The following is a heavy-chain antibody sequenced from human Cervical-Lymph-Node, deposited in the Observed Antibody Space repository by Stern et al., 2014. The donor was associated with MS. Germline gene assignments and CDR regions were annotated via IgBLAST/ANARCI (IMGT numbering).Heavy chain of an antibody. D-gene: IGHD3-3*01. V-gene: IGHV3-9*01. Sequence: EVQLVESGGGLVQPGRSLRLSFAAAGFAFDDYAMHWVQPAPGQGLERVYGISWSGTKIVYADSVKGRFTISRDNAKNSLFLQMNNLRAEDTALYYCATANYEFGYYGMDVWGQGTAVTVS. J-gene: IGHJ6*02. CDR3: ATANYEFGYYGMDV. CDR1: GFAFDDYA. CDR2: ISWSGTKI.